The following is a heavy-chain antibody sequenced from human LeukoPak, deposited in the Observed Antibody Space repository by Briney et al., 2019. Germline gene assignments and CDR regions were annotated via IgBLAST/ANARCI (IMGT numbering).Heavy chain of an antibody. CDR1: GGSISRYY. CDR3: ASSAKYSSSWYYFHF. J-gene: IGHJ4*02. Sequence: SETLSLTCTVSGGSISRYYWSWIRQPPGKGLEWIGYIYYSGSTNYNPSLKSRVTISVDTSKNQFSLKLSSVTAADTAVYYCASSAKYSSSWYYFHFWGQGTLVTVSS. D-gene: IGHD6-13*01. V-gene: IGHV4-59*01. CDR2: IYYSGST.